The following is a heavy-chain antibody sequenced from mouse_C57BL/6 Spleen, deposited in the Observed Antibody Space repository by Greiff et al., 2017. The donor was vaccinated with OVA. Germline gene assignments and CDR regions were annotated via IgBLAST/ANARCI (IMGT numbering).Heavy chain of an antibody. Sequence: QVQLKESGAELARPGASVKLSCKASGYTFTSYGISWVKQRTGQGLEWIGEIYPRSGNTYYNEKFKGKATLTADKSSSTAYMELRSLTSEDSAVYFCARDYDYEDWYFDVWGTGTTVTVSS. D-gene: IGHD2-4*01. CDR1: GYTFTSYG. CDR2: IYPRSGNT. CDR3: ARDYDYEDWYFDV. V-gene: IGHV1-81*01. J-gene: IGHJ1*03.